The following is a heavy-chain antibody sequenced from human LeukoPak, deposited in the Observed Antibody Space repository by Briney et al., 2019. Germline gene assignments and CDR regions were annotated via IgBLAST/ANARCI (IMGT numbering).Heavy chain of an antibody. CDR1: GGSISSYY. Sequence: SETLSLTCTVSGGSISSYYWSWIRPPPGKGLEWIGFVYYIGNTNYSPSLKSRVSISLETSKNRFSRKVTSVTAADTAVYYCAAGWGIDAFDFWGQGTLVTV. D-gene: IGHD7-27*01. V-gene: IGHV4-59*03. CDR3: AAGWGIDAFDF. CDR2: VYYIGNT. J-gene: IGHJ3*01.